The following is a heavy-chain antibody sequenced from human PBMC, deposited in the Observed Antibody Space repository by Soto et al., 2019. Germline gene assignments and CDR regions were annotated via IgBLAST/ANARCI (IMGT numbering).Heavy chain of an antibody. D-gene: IGHD6-19*01. CDR3: ARDPQGIAVDHCYYYGMDV. CDR2: TSSSGSTI. Sequence: QVQLVESGGGLAKPGGSLRLSCAAAGFTFSDYDMSWIRQAPRKWLQWVSYTSSSGSTIYYADSVKGRFTLSRDNAKNSMYLHMDSLRVEDTAVYYCARDPQGIAVDHCYYYGMDVWGLGTTVTVSS. V-gene: IGHV3-11*01. J-gene: IGHJ6*02. CDR1: GFTFSDYD.